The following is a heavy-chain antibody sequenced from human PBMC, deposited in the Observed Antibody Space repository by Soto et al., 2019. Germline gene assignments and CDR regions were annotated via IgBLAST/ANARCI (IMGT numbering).Heavy chain of an antibody. CDR3: ARDPGVGATT. V-gene: IGHV4-30-4*01. J-gene: IGHJ4*02. Sequence: SETLSLTCAVSGGSISSGDYYWSWIRQPPGKGLEWIGYIYYSGSTYYNPSLKSRVTISVDKSKNQFSLKLSSVTAADTAVYYCARDPGVGATTWGQGTLVTVSS. D-gene: IGHD1-26*01. CDR1: GGSISSGDYY. CDR2: IYYSGST.